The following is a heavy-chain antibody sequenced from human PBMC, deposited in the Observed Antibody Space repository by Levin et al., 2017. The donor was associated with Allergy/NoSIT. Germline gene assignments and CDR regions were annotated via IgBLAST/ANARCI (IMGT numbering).Heavy chain of an antibody. Sequence: LRLSCAVSGGSISSGGYSWSWIRQPPGKGLEWIGNIYLSGSTYYNPSLKSRVTISVDRSKNQFSLNPSSVTAADTAVYYCARVAGYSYGYYFDYWGQGTLVTVSS. J-gene: IGHJ4*02. V-gene: IGHV4-30-2*01. D-gene: IGHD5-18*01. CDR2: IYLSGST. CDR3: ARVAGYSYGYYFDY. CDR1: GGSISSGGYS.